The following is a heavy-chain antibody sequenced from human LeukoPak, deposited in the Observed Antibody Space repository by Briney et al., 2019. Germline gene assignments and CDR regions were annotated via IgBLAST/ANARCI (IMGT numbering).Heavy chain of an antibody. V-gene: IGHV1-18*01. Sequence: GASVKVSCKASGYTFTNYGISWVRQAPGQGLEWMGWISTYSGTPNYAQKLQGRVTMTTDTSTNTAYMDLRSLRSDDTAVYYCARGKTIRVADPFDYWGQGTLVTVSS. CDR2: ISTYSGTP. D-gene: IGHD6-19*01. CDR1: GYTFTNYG. CDR3: ARGKTIRVADPFDY. J-gene: IGHJ4*02.